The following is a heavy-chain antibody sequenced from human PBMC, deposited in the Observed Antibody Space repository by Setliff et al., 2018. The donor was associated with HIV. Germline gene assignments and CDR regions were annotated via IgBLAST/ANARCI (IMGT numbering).Heavy chain of an antibody. V-gene: IGHV1-46*01. D-gene: IGHD4-17*01. CDR2: INPSGGST. CDR3: ARHRKDDYFLTAYFDS. J-gene: IGHJ4*02. CDR1: GYTFTNYY. Sequence: GASVKVSCKASGYTFTNYYIHWVRQAPGQGLEWMGIINPSGGSTTYAQKFQGRVTITADKSTSTAYMELSSLRSEDTAVYYCARHRKDDYFLTAYFDSLGQGALVTVSS.